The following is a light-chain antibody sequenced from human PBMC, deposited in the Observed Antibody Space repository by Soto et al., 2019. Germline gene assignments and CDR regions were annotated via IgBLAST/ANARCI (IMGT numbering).Light chain of an antibody. V-gene: IGKV3-20*01. CDR2: GAS. CDR1: QGLSSNF. Sequence: EIVLAQSPATLSLSQGERATLSCRASQGLSSNFLAWYQQKPGQAPRLLIYGASSRATGIPDRFSGSGSGTDFTLTISRLEPEDFAVYYCQQYGSSPRTFGQGTKVDIK. CDR3: QQYGSSPRT. J-gene: IGKJ1*01.